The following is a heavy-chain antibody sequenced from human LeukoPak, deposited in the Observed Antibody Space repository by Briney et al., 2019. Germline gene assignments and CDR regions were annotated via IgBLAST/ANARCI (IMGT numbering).Heavy chain of an antibody. V-gene: IGHV3-7*05. CDR3: SSGPNFDY. J-gene: IGHJ4*02. CDR1: GFTFSSDW. CDR2: TNHDGSVR. Sequence: TGGSLRLSCAASGFTFSSDWMSWVRQAPGKGLEWVANTNHDGSVRQYVDSVKGRFTISRDNAKNSLYLQMNSLRAEDTAVYFCSSGPNFDYWGQGTLVTVSS. D-gene: IGHD3/OR15-3a*01.